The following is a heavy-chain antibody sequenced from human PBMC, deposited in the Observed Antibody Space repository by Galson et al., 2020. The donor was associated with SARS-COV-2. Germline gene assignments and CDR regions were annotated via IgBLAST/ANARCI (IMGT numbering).Heavy chain of an antibody. CDR1: GFTFGDYA. Sequence: GGSLRLSCTASGFTFGDYAMSWVRQAPGKGLEWVGFIRSKAYGGTTEYAASVKGRFTISRDDSKSIAYLQMNSLKTEDTAVYYCTRVSVVPAAILYYYYYYMDVWGKGTTVTVSS. CDR2: IRSKAYGGTT. V-gene: IGHV3-49*04. J-gene: IGHJ6*03. D-gene: IGHD2-2*01. CDR3: TRVSVVPAAILYYYYYYMDV.